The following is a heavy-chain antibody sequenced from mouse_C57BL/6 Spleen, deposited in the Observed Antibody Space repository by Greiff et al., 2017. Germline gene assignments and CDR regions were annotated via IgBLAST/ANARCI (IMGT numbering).Heavy chain of an antibody. CDR1: GFSLSTFGMG. D-gene: IGHD2-12*01. Sequence: QVTLKVSGPGILQPSQSLSLTCSFSGFSLSTFGMGVGWIRQPSGKGLEWLAHIWCDDDKYYNPAMKSRLTISKDTSKNQVILKSANVDTADTATYDWARMTTDYAMDDWGQGTAVTVAS. V-gene: IGHV8-8*01. J-gene: IGHJ4*01. CDR3: ARMTTDYAMDD. CDR2: IWCDDDK.